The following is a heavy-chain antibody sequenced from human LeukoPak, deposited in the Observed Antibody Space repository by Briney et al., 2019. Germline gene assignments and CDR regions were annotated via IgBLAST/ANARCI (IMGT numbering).Heavy chain of an antibody. J-gene: IGHJ4*02. Sequence: GGSLRLSCAASGFTFSNYAMSWVRQAPGKGLEWVSAISGSGGRTYYADSVKGRFTISRDNSKNTLYLQMNTLRAGDTAVYYCAKDGSVLPAAMFVDYWGQGTLVTVSS. CDR1: GFTFSNYA. CDR3: AKDGSVLPAAMFVDY. D-gene: IGHD2-2*01. V-gene: IGHV3-23*01. CDR2: ISGSGGRT.